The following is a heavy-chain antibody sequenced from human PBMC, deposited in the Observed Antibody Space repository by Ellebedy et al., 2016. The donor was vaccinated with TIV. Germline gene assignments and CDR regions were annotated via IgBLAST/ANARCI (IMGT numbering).Heavy chain of an antibody. CDR3: AKDLWIVVVPAARFDY. Sequence: GGSLRLSXAASGFTFSSYAMSWVRQAPGKGLEWVSAISGSGGSTYYADSVKGRFTISRDNSKNTLYLQMNSLRAEDTAVYYCAKDLWIVVVPAARFDYWGQGTLVTVSS. D-gene: IGHD2-2*01. V-gene: IGHV3-23*01. J-gene: IGHJ4*02. CDR2: ISGSGGST. CDR1: GFTFSSYA.